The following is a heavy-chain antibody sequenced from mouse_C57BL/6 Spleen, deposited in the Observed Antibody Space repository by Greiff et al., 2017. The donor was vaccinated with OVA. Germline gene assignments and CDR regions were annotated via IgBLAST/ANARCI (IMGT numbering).Heavy chain of an antibody. CDR2: INPNNGGT. CDR3: ARDSGSSYYWYFDV. V-gene: IGHV1-26*01. D-gene: IGHD1-1*01. CDR1: GYTFTDYY. Sequence: VQLQQSGPELVKPGASVKISCKASGYTFTDYYMNWVKQSHGKSLEWIGDINPNNGGTSYNQKFKGKATLTVDKSSSTAYMELRSLTSEDSAVYYCARDSGSSYYWYFDVWGTGTTVTVSS. J-gene: IGHJ1*03.